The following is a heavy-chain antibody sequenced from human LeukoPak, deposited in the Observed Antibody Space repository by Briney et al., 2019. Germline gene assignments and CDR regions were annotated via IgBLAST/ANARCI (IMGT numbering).Heavy chain of an antibody. D-gene: IGHD6-13*01. CDR3: ARDRIAAASDNWFDP. J-gene: IGHJ5*02. CDR1: GGSISSSNW. CDR2: IYHSGST. Sequence: SETLSLTCAVSGGSISSSNWWRWVRQPPGKGLEWIGEIYHSGSTNYNPSLKSRLNISVDKSKNQFSLKLSSVTAADTAVYYCARDRIAAASDNWFDPWGQGTLVTVSS. V-gene: IGHV4-4*02.